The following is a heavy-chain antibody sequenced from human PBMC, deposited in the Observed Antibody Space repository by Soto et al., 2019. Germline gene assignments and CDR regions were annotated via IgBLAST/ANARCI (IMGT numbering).Heavy chain of an antibody. CDR2: INWKSDI. CDR3: AISQDRGGRTTFIY. D-gene: IGHD3-16*01. CDR1: GFTFDDNA. J-gene: IGHJ4*02. Sequence: SGGSLRLSCAVSGFTFDDNAMHWVRQAPEKGLEWVSGINWKSDIGYADSVKGRFTISRDNAENSLYLRMNSLRAEDTALYYCAISQDRGGRTTFIYWGQGTQVTVSS. V-gene: IGHV3-9*01.